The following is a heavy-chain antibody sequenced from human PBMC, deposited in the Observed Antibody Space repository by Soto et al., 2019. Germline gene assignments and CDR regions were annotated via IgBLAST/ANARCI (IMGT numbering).Heavy chain of an antibody. CDR1: GFAFNIYA. V-gene: IGHV3-23*01. Sequence: EVQLLESGGGLVQPGGSLRVSCAASGFAFNIYAMSWVRQAPGKGLEWVSVISGSADSTNYADSVKGRFTISRDYSKTTVFLQMNSLRAEDTAVYFCAKDNGNYGSGSFSHWGQGTLVTVSS. J-gene: IGHJ4*02. D-gene: IGHD3-10*01. CDR2: ISGSADST. CDR3: AKDNGNYGSGSFSH.